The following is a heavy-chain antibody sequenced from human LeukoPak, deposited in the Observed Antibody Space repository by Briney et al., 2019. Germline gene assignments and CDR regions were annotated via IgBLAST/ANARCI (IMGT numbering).Heavy chain of an antibody. D-gene: IGHD7-27*01. V-gene: IGHV4-59*01. CDR2: IFYSGST. CDR1: GGSITSYY. Sequence: SETLSLTCTVSGGSITSYYWNWIRQPPGKGLEWIGYIFYSGSTNYNPSLRSRVTISIDTSRNQFSLKLSSVTAADTAVYYCASRKLGNDYWGQGTLVTVSS. CDR3: ASRKLGNDY. J-gene: IGHJ4*02.